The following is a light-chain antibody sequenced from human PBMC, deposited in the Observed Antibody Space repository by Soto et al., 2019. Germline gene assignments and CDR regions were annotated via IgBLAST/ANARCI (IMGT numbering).Light chain of an antibody. CDR3: QQVDSYPRT. CDR1: QGIGTY. Sequence: DIQMTQTPSTRSASVVDRVTVTCRASQGIGTYLVWYQQKSGKAPTVLIYASSTLQTGVPSRFSGSGSGTDFSLTISSLHPEDVATYYCQQVDSYPRTFGQGGKADIK. CDR2: ASS. V-gene: IGKV1-9*01. J-gene: IGKJ1*01.